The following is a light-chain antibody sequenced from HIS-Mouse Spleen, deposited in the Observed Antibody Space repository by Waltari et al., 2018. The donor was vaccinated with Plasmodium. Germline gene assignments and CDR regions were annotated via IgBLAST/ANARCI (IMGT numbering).Light chain of an antibody. CDR3: SSYAGSNNYV. CDR2: EVS. J-gene: IGLJ1*01. CDR1: SSYAGGYIC. Sequence: QSALTQPPPAPGSPGPSVTILCTQTSSYAGGYICVSWYQPHPGKAPKLMIYEVSRRPSGVPDRFSGSKSGNTASLTVSGLQAEDEADYYCSSYAGSNNYVFGTGTKVTVL. V-gene: IGLV2-8*01.